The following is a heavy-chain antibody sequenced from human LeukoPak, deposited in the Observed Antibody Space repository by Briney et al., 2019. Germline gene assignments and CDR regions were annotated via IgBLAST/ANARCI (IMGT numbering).Heavy chain of an antibody. D-gene: IGHD2-2*01. CDR2: ISAYNGNT. CDR1: GYTFTSYG. CDR3: ARDSFQAGYQPPEGTRWFDP. Sequence: ASVKVSCTASGYTFTSYGISWVRQAPGQGLEWMGWISAYNGNTNYAQKLQGRVPMTTETSTSTAYMELRSLRSDDTAVYYCARDSFQAGYQPPEGTRWFDPWGQGTLVTVSS. J-gene: IGHJ5*02. V-gene: IGHV1-18*01.